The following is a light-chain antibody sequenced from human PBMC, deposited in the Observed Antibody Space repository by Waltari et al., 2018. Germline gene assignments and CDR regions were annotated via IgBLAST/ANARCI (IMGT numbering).Light chain of an antibody. V-gene: IGKV3-11*01. CDR3: QQRANWPPLT. Sequence: EIVLTQSPATLSLSPGERATLSCRASQSVSTFLAWYQQKPGQAPRLLIYHASNRATGIPARFSGRGSGTNFTLTISDLEPEDFAVYYCQQRANWPPLTLGGGTRVEIK. CDR1: QSVSTF. CDR2: HAS. J-gene: IGKJ4*01.